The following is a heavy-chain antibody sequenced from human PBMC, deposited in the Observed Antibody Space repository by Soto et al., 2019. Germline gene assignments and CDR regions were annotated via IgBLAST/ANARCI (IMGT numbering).Heavy chain of an antibody. CDR3: ARGRYSSGWYWYFDL. J-gene: IGHJ2*01. CDR1: GGTFSSYA. D-gene: IGHD6-19*01. Sequence: QVQLVQSGAEVKKPGSSVKVSCKASGGTFSSYAISWVRQAPGQGLEWMGGIIPIFGTANYAQKFQGRVTITADESTSTDYMELSSLRSEDTAVYYCARGRYSSGWYWYFDLWGRGTLVTVSS. CDR2: IIPIFGTA. V-gene: IGHV1-69*01.